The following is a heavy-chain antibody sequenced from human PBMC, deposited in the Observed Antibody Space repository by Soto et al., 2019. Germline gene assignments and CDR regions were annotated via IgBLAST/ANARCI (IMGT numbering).Heavy chain of an antibody. J-gene: IGHJ4*02. V-gene: IGHV4-59*08. CDR1: GGSISSYY. CDR3: ARARGARYFDY. Sequence: PSETLSLTCTVSGGSISSYYWSWIRQPPGKGLEWIGYIYNSGSTNYNPSLTSRVTISVDTSKNQFSLKLSSVTAADTAVYYCARARGARYFDYWGQGTLVTVSS. D-gene: IGHD2-15*01. CDR2: IYNSGST.